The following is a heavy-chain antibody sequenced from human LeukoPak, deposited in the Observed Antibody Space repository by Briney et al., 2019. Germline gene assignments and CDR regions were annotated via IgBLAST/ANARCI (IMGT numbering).Heavy chain of an antibody. D-gene: IGHD3-10*01. V-gene: IGHV3-23*01. Sequence: GGSLRLSCAVSGFTFINYAMSWVRQDPGKGLEWVSAISGGGGSTYYADSVKGRFTISRDNSENTLYLQMNSLRAEDTAVYFCARDPVRGYFDYWGQGTLVTVSS. CDR3: ARDPVRGYFDY. J-gene: IGHJ4*02. CDR1: GFTFINYA. CDR2: ISGGGGST.